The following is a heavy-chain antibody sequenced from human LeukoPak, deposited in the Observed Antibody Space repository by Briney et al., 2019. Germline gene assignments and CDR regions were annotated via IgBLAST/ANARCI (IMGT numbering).Heavy chain of an antibody. CDR2: ISWNSGSI. CDR3: AKDGHSSSWYGGDFDY. CDR1: GFTFSSYA. J-gene: IGHJ4*02. D-gene: IGHD6-13*01. Sequence: GGSLRLSCAASGFTFSSYAMHWVRQAPGKGLEWVSGISWNSGSIGYADSVKGRFTISRDNAKNSLYLQMNSLRAEDTALYYCAKDGHSSSWYGGDFDYWGQGTLVTVSS. V-gene: IGHV3-9*01.